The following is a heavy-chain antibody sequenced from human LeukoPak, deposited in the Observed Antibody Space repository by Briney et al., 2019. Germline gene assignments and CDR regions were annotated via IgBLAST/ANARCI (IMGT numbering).Heavy chain of an antibody. Sequence: GGSLRLSCAASGFTFSSYAMSWVRQAPGKGLEWVSAISGSGGSTYYADSVKGRFTISRDNSKNTLYLQMNSLRAEDTAVYYCARDNGSGWSNLYYFDYWGQGTLVTVSS. CDR1: GFTFSSYA. V-gene: IGHV3-23*01. J-gene: IGHJ4*02. CDR2: ISGSGGST. CDR3: ARDNGSGWSNLYYFDY. D-gene: IGHD6-19*01.